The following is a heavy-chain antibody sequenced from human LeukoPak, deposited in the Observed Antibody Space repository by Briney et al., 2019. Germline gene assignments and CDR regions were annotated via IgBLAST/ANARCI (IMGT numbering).Heavy chain of an antibody. D-gene: IGHD2-2*01. CDR2: IYSGGST. J-gene: IGHJ3*02. V-gene: IGHV3-66*02. Sequence: RGSLRLSCAASGFTVSSNYMSWVRQAPGKGLEWVSVIYSGGSTYYADSVKGRFTISRDNSKNTLYLQMNSLRAEDTAVYYCARGSHAGREAFDIWGQGTMVTVSS. CDR1: GFTVSSNY. CDR3: ARGSHAGREAFDI.